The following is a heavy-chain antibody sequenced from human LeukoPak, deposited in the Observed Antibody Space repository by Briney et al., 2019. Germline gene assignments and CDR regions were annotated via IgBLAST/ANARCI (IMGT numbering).Heavy chain of an antibody. D-gene: IGHD6-13*01. CDR3: TGEYIRGMADY. CDR2: ISSSGNYR. V-gene: IGHV3-21*01. CDR1: GFSFSTYT. J-gene: IGHJ4*02. Sequence: SGGSLRLSCAASGFSFSTYTMIWFRQAPGKALEWVSSISSSGNYRDFADSVKGRFTISRDNAQKSLYLQMNSLRAEDTAVYYCTGEYIRGMADYWGQGTVVIVSS.